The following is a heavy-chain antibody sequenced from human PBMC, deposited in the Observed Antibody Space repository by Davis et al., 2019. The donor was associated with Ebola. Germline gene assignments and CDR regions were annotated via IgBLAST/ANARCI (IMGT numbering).Heavy chain of an antibody. J-gene: IGHJ4*02. CDR1: GFIFKNYA. V-gene: IGHV3-23*01. D-gene: IGHD6-19*01. CDR2: ISASSSST. Sequence: PGGSLRLSCAASGFIFKNYAMQWVRQAPGKGLEWVSGISASSSSTDYADSVKGRFSIFRDNSKNTLFLQMNSLTAEDTAVYYCVTRGYSSGWPDYWGQGTLVTVSS. CDR3: VTRGYSSGWPDY.